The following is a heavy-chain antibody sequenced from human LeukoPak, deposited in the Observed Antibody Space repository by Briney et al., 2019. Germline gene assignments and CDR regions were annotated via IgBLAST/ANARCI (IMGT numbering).Heavy chain of an antibody. Sequence: SSETLSLTCTVSGYSISSGYYWGWIRQPPGQGLEWIGSIYHSGSTYYNPSLKSRVTISVDTSKNQFSLKLSSVTAADTAVYYCASGVTTGGPFDYWGQGTLVTVSS. V-gene: IGHV4-38-2*02. CDR3: ASGVTTGGPFDY. CDR2: IYHSGST. J-gene: IGHJ4*02. D-gene: IGHD4-17*01. CDR1: GYSISSGYY.